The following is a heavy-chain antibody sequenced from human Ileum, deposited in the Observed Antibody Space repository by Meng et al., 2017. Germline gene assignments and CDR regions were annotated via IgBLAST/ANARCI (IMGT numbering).Heavy chain of an antibody. V-gene: IGHV4-31*03. CDR2: SYYDGSS. CDR1: GASLSTGGYY. J-gene: IGHJ4*02. D-gene: IGHD5/OR15-5a*01. Sequence: QVQLQESGPGLAKPSQTLSLTCRVSGASLSTGGYYWGWIRQQPGKGLEWIGYSYYDGSSYYNPSLKSRPIISLDASKSQFSLRLTSMTAADTAIYYCTRGGFGYSVPFDFWGQGTLVTVSS. CDR3: TRGGFGYSVPFDF.